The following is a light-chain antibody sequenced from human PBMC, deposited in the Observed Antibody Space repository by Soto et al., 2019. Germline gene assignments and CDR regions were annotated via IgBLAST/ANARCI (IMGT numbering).Light chain of an antibody. CDR1: SSDIGGYDY. CDR3: TSYASGSSHVV. Sequence: QSALTQPASVSGSPGQSITLSCTGTSSDIGGYDYVSWYQLHPVKAPKLIIYDVNNRPSGVSNRFSGSKSGNTASLTRSGLQAEDEADYYCTSYASGSSHVVFGGGTKLTVL. J-gene: IGLJ2*01. V-gene: IGLV2-14*01. CDR2: DVN.